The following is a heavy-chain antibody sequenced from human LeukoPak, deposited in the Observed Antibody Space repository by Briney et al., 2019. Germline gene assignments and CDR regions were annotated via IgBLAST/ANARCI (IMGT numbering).Heavy chain of an antibody. J-gene: IGHJ4*02. Sequence: SETLSLTCTVSGGSIRSYYWSWIRQPPGKGLEWIGYMYYGGYTNYNPSLKSRVTISLDTSKNQFSLRLSSVTAPDTAVYYCARGNGDYYFDYWGQGTLVTVSS. CDR1: GGSIRSYY. V-gene: IGHV4-59*08. CDR3: ARGNGDYYFDY. D-gene: IGHD3-10*01. CDR2: MYYGGYT.